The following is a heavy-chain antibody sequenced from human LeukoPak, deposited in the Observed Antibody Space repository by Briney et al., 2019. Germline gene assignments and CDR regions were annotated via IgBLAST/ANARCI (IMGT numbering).Heavy chain of an antibody. J-gene: IGHJ4*02. CDR3: AKDFYSSGWPFDY. CDR2: ISGSGGST. V-gene: IGHV3-23*01. CDR1: GFTFSSYS. Sequence: GGSLRLSCAASGFTFSSYSMSWVRQAPGKGLEWVSAISGSGGSTYYADSVKGRFTISRDNSKNTLYLQMNSLRAEDTAVYYCAKDFYSSGWPFDYWGQGTLVTVSS. D-gene: IGHD6-19*01.